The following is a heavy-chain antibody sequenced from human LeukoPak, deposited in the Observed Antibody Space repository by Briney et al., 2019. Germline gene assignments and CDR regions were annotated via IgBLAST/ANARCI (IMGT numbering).Heavy chain of an antibody. Sequence: PGGSLRLSCAASGFTFSSCAMNWVRQAPGKGLEWVSTISSSGGNTYYADSVKGRFTTSRDNSKNTLYLQINSLRAEDTAIYYCSKNSYSNYYNDMAVWGQGTTVTVSS. CDR2: ISSSGGNT. CDR3: SKNSYSNYYNDMAV. CDR1: GFTFSSCA. V-gene: IGHV3-23*01. J-gene: IGHJ6*02. D-gene: IGHD4-11*01.